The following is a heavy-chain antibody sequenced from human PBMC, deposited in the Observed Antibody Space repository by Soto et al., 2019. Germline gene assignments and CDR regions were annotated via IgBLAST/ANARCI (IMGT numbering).Heavy chain of an antibody. J-gene: IGHJ2*01. CDR3: ARVLRDVLSDRYYWYFDL. CDR1: GASISSGGYY. CDR2: IYYIGAS. V-gene: IGHV4-31*03. Sequence: QVQLQESGPGLVKPSQTLSLTCTVSGASISSGGYYWGWIRQHPGKGLEWFGFIYYIGASYYNPSLDSRILLSVDTSKHLFSLTLPSVTAAATAVYFCARVLRDVLSDRYYWYFDLWGRGTLVTVSS. D-gene: IGHD3-16*02.